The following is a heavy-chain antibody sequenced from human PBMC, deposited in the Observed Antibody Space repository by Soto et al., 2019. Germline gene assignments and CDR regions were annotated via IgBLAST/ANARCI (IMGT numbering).Heavy chain of an antibody. J-gene: IGHJ5*02. D-gene: IGHD3-16*02. CDR2: IYYSGST. Sequence: QLQLQESGPGLVKPSETLSLTCTVSGGSISSSSYYWGWIRQPPGKGLEWIGSIYYSGSTYYNPSLKSRDTISVDTSKNQFSLKLSSVTDADTAVYYCARRLTYDYIWGSYRRRNWFDPLGQGTLVTVSS. CDR1: GGSISSSSYY. V-gene: IGHV4-39*01. CDR3: ARRLTYDYIWGSYRRRNWFDP.